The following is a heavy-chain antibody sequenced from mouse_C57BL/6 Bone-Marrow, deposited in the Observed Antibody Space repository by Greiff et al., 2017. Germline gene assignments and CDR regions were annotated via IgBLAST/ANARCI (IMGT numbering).Heavy chain of an antibody. CDR3: ARDLDGTDY. V-gene: IGHV5-4*01. CDR2: ISDGGSYT. Sequence: EVKLMESGGGLVKPGGSLKLSCAAPGFISSSYAMSWVRQTPEKGLEWVATISDGGSYTYFPDNVKGRFTISRDNAKNNLYLQMSHLKSEDTAMYYCARDLDGTDYWGQGTTLTVSS. J-gene: IGHJ2*01. D-gene: IGHD4-1*01. CDR1: GFISSSYA.